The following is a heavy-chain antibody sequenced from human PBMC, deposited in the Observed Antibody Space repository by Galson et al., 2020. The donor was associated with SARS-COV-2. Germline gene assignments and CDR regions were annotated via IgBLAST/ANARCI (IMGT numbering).Heavy chain of an antibody. Sequence: SGPTLVKPTQTLTLTCTFSGFSLSSSGVGVGWNRQPPGKALEWIALIYWNDYKRYSPSLSSRPTITKDTSKNQVVLTMTDMDPVDTGPYFCAHAAYDYESVAFYYPTNYYSYAMDVWGQGTTVTVSS. V-gene: IGHV2-5*01. CDR3: AHAAYDYESVAFYYPTNYYSYAMDV. J-gene: IGHJ6*01. D-gene: IGHD3-22*01. CDR2: IYWNDYK. CDR1: GFSLSSSGVG.